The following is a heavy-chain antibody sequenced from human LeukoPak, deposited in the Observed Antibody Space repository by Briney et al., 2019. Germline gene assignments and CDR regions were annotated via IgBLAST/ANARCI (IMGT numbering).Heavy chain of an antibody. J-gene: IGHJ4*02. CDR3: ARDQLGSGWPDY. CDR1: GDSISSSNW. D-gene: IGHD6-19*01. Sequence: SETLSLTCAVSGDSISSSNWWSWVRQPPGKGLEWIGEIYHSGSTNYNPSLKSRVTISIDKSKNQFSLKLSSVTAADTAVYYCARDQLGSGWPDYWGQGTLVTVSS. CDR2: IYHSGST. V-gene: IGHV4-4*02.